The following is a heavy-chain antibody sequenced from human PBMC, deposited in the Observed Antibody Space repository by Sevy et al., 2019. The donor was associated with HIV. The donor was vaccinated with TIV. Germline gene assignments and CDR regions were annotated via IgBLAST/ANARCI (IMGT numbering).Heavy chain of an antibody. J-gene: IGHJ4*02. V-gene: IGHV1-18*03. CDR3: ARDLGGYYDSSGYYPIDY. D-gene: IGHD3-22*01. CDR1: GYTFTSYG. CDR2: ISAYIGNT. Sequence: ASVKVSCKASGYTFTSYGISWVRQAPGQGLEWMGWISAYIGNTYYPQKLQGRVSMTTDTSTSTAYMELRSLRSDDMAVYYCARDLGGYYDSSGYYPIDYWGQGTLVTVSS.